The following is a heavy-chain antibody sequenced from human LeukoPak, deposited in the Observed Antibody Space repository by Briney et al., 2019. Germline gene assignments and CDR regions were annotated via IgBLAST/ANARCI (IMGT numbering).Heavy chain of an antibody. CDR3: ARGAGSGYYFYMDV. V-gene: IGHV3-30*04. D-gene: IGHD3-10*01. Sequence: GGSLRLSCAASGFTFSSYVMHWVRQAPGKGLEWVAIISYDGSNEYYADSVKGRFTISRDNSKNTLYLQMNSLRAEDTAFYYCARGAGSGYYFYMDVWGKGTTVTVSS. J-gene: IGHJ6*03. CDR2: ISYDGSNE. CDR1: GFTFSSYV.